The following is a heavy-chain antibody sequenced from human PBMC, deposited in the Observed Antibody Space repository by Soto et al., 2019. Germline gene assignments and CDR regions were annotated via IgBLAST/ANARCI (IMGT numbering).Heavy chain of an antibody. CDR3: ARDIVLLPAAITGWFDP. D-gene: IGHD2-2*02. J-gene: IGHJ5*02. CDR1: GGSISSGGYY. CDR2: IYYSGST. Sequence: QVQLQESGPGLVKPSQTLSLTCTVSGGSISSGGYYWSWIRQHPGKGLEWIGYIYYSGSTYYNPSLKSRVTISVDPSKNQFSLKLSSVTAADTAVYYCARDIVLLPAAITGWFDPWGQGTLVTVSS. V-gene: IGHV4-31*03.